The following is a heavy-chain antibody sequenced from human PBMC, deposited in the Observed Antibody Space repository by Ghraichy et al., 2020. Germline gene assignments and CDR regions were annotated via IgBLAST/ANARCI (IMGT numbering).Heavy chain of an antibody. V-gene: IGHV3-23*01. CDR1: GFTFSSYA. Sequence: GGSLRLSCVASGFTFSSYAMSWVRQAPGKGLEWVSSISGNSGSTYYADSVKGRFTISRDNSKNTLYLQMNSLRAEDTAVYYCGKRGGSGWYSFDYWGQGTLVTVSS. J-gene: IGHJ4*02. CDR2: ISGNSGST. CDR3: GKRGGSGWYSFDY. D-gene: IGHD6-19*01.